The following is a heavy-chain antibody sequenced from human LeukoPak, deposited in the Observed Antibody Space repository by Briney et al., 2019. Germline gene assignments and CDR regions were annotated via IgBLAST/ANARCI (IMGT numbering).Heavy chain of an antibody. CDR3: GKGSSWYVNYFDY. D-gene: IGHD6-13*01. J-gene: IGHJ4*02. CDR2: ISGSGGST. Sequence: GVSLRLSCVASGITFSSYAMSWVRQAPGMGLEWVSAISGSGGSTYHADSVKGRFTISRDNSKNTLYLQMNSLRAEDTAVYYCGKGSSWYVNYFDYWGQGTLVTVSS. V-gene: IGHV3-23*01. CDR1: GITFSSYA.